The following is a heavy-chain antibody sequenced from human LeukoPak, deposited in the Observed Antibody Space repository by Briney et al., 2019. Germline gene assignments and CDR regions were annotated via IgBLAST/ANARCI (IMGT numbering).Heavy chain of an antibody. V-gene: IGHV1-8*03. D-gene: IGHD6-13*01. Sequence: ASVKVSCKASGYTFRSYYINWVRQATGQGLEWMGWMNPNSGNTGYAQKFQGRITITRDTSTSTAYMELSGQRSDDTAVYYCARGYSSSWYTGGHWGQGTLVSVSS. CDR1: GYTFRSYY. CDR3: ARGYSSSWYTGGH. J-gene: IGHJ4*02. CDR2: MNPNSGNT.